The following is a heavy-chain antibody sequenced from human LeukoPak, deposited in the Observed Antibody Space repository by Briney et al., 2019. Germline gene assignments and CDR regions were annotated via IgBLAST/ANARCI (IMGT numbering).Heavy chain of an antibody. CDR3: ASESIVQKVYADGKAFDV. V-gene: IGHV1-24*01. Sequence: ASVRVSCKVSGYSLSELPMHWVRQAPGKGLEWVGGFDNGGGERIYAQKFQGRITMTEDTSTDTAYMELKRMRSEDTAVYYCASESIVQKVYADGKAFDVWGQGTMVTVSS. J-gene: IGHJ3*01. D-gene: IGHD2-8*01. CDR1: GYSLSELP. CDR2: FDNGGGER.